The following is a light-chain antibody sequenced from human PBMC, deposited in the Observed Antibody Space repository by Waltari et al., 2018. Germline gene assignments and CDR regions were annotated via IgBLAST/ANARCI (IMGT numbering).Light chain of an antibody. Sequence: QSALTQPAPVSGSPGQSITTSCTGSNSHVGTYNYVSWYHQYPGKAPKLVIHDVSSRPSGTSYRFSGSKSGNTASLTISGLQAEDEADYYCSSYTTSDVVVFGGGTKVTVL. V-gene: IGLV2-14*03. CDR3: SSYTTSDVVV. CDR2: DVS. J-gene: IGLJ2*01. CDR1: NSHVGTYNY.